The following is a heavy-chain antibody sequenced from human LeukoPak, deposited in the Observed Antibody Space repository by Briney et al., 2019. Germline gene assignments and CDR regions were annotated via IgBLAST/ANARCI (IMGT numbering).Heavy chain of an antibody. CDR3: ASWDAPGFDY. CDR2: INPKNGGR. CDR1: GYTFTGYY. V-gene: IGHV1-2*02. J-gene: IGHJ4*02. D-gene: IGHD1-26*01. Sequence: ASVKVSCKASGYTFTGYYMHWVRQAPGQGLEWMGWINPKNGGRSCAQKFQARITMTTDTSTNTAYMELSSLRFDDTAVYYCASWDAPGFDYWGQGTLVTVSS.